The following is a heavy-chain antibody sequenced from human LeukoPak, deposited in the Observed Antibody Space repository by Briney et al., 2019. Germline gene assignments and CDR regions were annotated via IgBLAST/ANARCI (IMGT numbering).Heavy chain of an antibody. Sequence: PGGSLRLSCAASGFTFSSYGMHWVRQAPGKGLEWVAFIRYDGSNKYYADSVKGRFTISRDNSKNTLYLQMNSLRAEDTAVYYCAKSPVGGVVVPAASAPFDYWGQGTLVTVSS. CDR2: IRYDGSNK. V-gene: IGHV3-30*02. D-gene: IGHD2-2*01. CDR1: GFTFSSYG. CDR3: AKSPVGGVVVPAASAPFDY. J-gene: IGHJ4*02.